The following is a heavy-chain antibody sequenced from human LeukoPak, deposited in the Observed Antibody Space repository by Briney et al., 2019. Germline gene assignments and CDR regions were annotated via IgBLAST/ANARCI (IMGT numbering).Heavy chain of an antibody. Sequence: GGSLRLSCAASGFTFSSYSMNWVRQAPGKGLEWVSSISSSSSYIYYADSVKGRFIISRDNAKNSLYLQMNSLRAEDTAVYYCARVQHDAFDIWGQGTMVTVSS. V-gene: IGHV3-21*01. CDR2: ISSSSSYI. J-gene: IGHJ3*02. CDR3: ARVQHDAFDI. CDR1: GFTFSSYS. D-gene: IGHD1-1*01.